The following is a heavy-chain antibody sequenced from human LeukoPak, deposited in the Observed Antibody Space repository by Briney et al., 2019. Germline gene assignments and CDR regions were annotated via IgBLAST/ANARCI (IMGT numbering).Heavy chain of an antibody. J-gene: IGHJ4*02. Sequence: GGSLRVSCAASGFTFSSYSMNWVRQAPGKGLEWVSSISSRSSYIYYADSVKGRFTISRDNAKNSLYLQMNSLRAEDTAVYYCARDQGDAPYYYDSSGYYYNYWGQGTLVTVSS. CDR3: ARDQGDAPYYYDSSGYYYNY. CDR1: GFTFSSYS. D-gene: IGHD3-22*01. CDR2: ISSRSSYI. V-gene: IGHV3-21*01.